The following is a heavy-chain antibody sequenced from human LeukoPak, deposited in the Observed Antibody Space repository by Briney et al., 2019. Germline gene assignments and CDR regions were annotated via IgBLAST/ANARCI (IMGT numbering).Heavy chain of an antibody. CDR3: ARDRGGYCSGGSCYPGWFDP. J-gene: IGHJ5*02. Sequence: ASVTVSCKASGYTFTGYYMHWVRQAPGQGLEWMGWINPNSGGTNYAQKFQGRVTMTRDTSISTAYMELSRLRSDDTAVYYCARDRGGYCSGGSCYPGWFDPWGQGTLVTVSS. D-gene: IGHD2-15*01. CDR1: GYTFTGYY. CDR2: INPNSGGT. V-gene: IGHV1-2*02.